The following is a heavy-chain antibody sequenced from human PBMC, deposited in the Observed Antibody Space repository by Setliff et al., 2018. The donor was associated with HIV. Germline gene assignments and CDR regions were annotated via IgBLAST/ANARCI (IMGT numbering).Heavy chain of an antibody. CDR2: INADNGNT. J-gene: IGHJ6*02. D-gene: IGHD6-19*01. V-gene: IGHV1-3*01. Sequence: EASVKVSCKASGYTFSNYAMHWVRQAPGQRPEWMGWINADNGNTKYSQKFQGRVTITRDTSTSTVYMELSSLRSEDTAVYYCARGPYSSGFKTWRDYYYYYGMDVWGQGTTVTVSS. CDR3: ARGPYSSGFKTWRDYYYYYGMDV. CDR1: GYTFSNYA.